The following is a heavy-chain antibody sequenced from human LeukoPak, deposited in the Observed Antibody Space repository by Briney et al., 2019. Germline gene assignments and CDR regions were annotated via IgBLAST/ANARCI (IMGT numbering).Heavy chain of an antibody. Sequence: GGSLRLSCAASGFTFSSYAMHWVRQAPGKGLEWVAVISYDGSNKYYADSVKGRFTIARDNSKNTLYLQMNSLRAEDTAVYYCARSENNWNYYWMDVWGKGTTVTVSS. V-gene: IGHV3-30*01. CDR2: ISYDGSNK. D-gene: IGHD1-20*01. CDR1: GFTFSSYA. CDR3: ARSENNWNYYWMDV. J-gene: IGHJ6*04.